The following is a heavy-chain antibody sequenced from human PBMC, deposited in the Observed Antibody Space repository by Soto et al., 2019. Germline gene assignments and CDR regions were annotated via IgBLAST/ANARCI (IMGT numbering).Heavy chain of an antibody. V-gene: IGHV3-30-3*01. J-gene: IGHJ4*02. CDR1: GFTFSSYA. Sequence: PGGSLRLSCAASGFTFSSYAMHWVRQAPGKGLEWVAVISYDGSNKYYADSVKGRFTISRDNSKNTLYLQMNSLRAEGTAVYYCARDWKEMATMGYWGQGTLVTVSS. CDR2: ISYDGSNK. D-gene: IGHD5-12*01. CDR3: ARDWKEMATMGY.